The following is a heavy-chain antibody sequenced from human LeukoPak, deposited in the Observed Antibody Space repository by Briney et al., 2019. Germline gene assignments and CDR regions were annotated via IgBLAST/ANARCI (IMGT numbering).Heavy chain of an antibody. CDR1: GFSFSSYW. D-gene: IGHD3-10*01. CDR3: ARWGSGSERFDY. CDR2: IKEDGSQN. J-gene: IGHJ4*02. V-gene: IGHV3-7*01. Sequence: GGSLTLSWAASGFSFSSYWMKWVRQAPGEGLGWVAKIKEDGSQNLHSDSREGRFTISKDKDNNSLYLQMTSLRAEDTAVYYCARWGSGSERFDYWGQGTLITVSS.